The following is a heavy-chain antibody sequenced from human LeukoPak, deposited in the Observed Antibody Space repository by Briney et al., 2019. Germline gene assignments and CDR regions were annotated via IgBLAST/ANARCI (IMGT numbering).Heavy chain of an antibody. Sequence: SETLSLTCTVSGGSISSYYWSWIRQPPGKGLEWIGYIYYSGSTNYNPSLKSRVTISVDTSKNQFSLKLSSVTAADTAVYYCVRALYSSGWYVDYWGQGTLVTVSS. CDR1: GGSISSYY. CDR2: IYYSGST. CDR3: VRALYSSGWYVDY. D-gene: IGHD6-19*01. V-gene: IGHV4-59*01. J-gene: IGHJ4*02.